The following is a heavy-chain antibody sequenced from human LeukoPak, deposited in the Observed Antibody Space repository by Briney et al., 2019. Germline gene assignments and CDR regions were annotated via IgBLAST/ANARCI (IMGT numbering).Heavy chain of an antibody. V-gene: IGHV4-34*01. D-gene: IGHD6-13*01. CDR2: INHSGST. CDR1: GGSNSSYY. Sequence: SETLSLTCTVSGGSNSSYYWSWIRQPPGKGLEWIGEINHSGSTNYNPSLKSRVTISVDTSKNQFSLKLSSVTAADTAVYYCARGGIAAAGTGIVIGSDFDYWGQGTLVTVSS. CDR3: ARGGIAAAGTGIVIGSDFDY. J-gene: IGHJ4*02.